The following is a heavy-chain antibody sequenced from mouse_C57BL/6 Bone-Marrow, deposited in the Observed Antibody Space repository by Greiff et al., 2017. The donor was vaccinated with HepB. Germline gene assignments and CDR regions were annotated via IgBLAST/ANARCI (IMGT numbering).Heavy chain of an antibody. Sequence: VQLQQSGAELVRPGTSVKVSCKASGYAFTNYLIEWVKQRPGQGLEWIGVINPGSGGTNYNEKFKGKATLTADKSSSTAYMQLSSLTSEDSAVYFCAIGDDDYDRYFDYWGQGTTLTGSS. J-gene: IGHJ2*01. CDR3: AIGDDDYDRYFDY. D-gene: IGHD2-4*01. V-gene: IGHV1-54*01. CDR1: GYAFTNYL. CDR2: INPGSGGT.